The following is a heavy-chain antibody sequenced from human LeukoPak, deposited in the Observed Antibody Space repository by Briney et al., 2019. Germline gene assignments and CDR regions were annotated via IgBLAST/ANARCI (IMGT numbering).Heavy chain of an antibody. CDR3: ARRSASLYYFEY. V-gene: IGHV5-51*01. CDR1: GYSFTNYW. CDR2: IYPGDSDT. D-gene: IGHD2-2*01. J-gene: IGHJ4*02. Sequence: GESLKISCKGSGYSFTNYWIAWVRQMPGKGLEWMGIIYPGDSDTRYNPSFQGQVTISADKSINSAYLQWSSLKASDTAKYYCARRSASLYYFEYWGQGTLVSVSS.